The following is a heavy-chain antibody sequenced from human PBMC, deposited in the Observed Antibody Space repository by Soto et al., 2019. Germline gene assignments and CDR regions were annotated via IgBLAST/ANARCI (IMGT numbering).Heavy chain of an antibody. Sequence: SETLSLTCTVSGGSISSYYWSWIRQPPGKGLEWIGYIYYSGSTNYNPSLKSRVTISVDTSKNQFSLKLSSVTAADTAVYYCASWSGNHWYFDLWGRGTLVTVSS. CDR1: GGSISSYY. V-gene: IGHV4-59*01. J-gene: IGHJ2*01. D-gene: IGHD3-3*01. CDR3: ASWSGNHWYFDL. CDR2: IYYSGST.